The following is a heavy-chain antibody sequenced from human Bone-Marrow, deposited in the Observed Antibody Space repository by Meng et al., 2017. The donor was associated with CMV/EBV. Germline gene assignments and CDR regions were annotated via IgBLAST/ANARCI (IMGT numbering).Heavy chain of an antibody. CDR2: INHSGST. CDR3: ARVGRLTTLNYYYGMDV. D-gene: IGHD4-11*01. CDR1: GGSISNDDYY. V-gene: IGHV4-34*01. J-gene: IGHJ6*02. Sequence: SETLSLTCTVSGGSISNDDYYWSWIRQPPGKGLEWIGEINHSGSTNYNPSLKSRVTISVDTSKNQFSLKLSSVTAADTAVYYCARVGRLTTLNYYYGMDVWGQGPTVTVSS.